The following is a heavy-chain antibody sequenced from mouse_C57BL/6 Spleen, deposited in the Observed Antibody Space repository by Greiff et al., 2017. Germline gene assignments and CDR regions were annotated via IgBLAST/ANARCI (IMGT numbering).Heavy chain of an antibody. D-gene: IGHD1-2*01. CDR2: IYPGDGDT. CDR3: ARPITTAYWYVDV. Sequence: VQLVESGAELVKPGASVKISCKASGYAFSSSWMNWVKQRPGKGLEWIGQIYPGDGDTNYNGKFKGKATLTADKSSSTAYMQLSSLTSEDSAVYFCARPITTAYWYVDVWGTGTTVTVSS. J-gene: IGHJ1*03. V-gene: IGHV1-80*01. CDR1: GYAFSSSW.